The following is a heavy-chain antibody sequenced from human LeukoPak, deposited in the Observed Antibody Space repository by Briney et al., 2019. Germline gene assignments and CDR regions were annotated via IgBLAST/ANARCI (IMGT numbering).Heavy chain of an antibody. CDR1: GGSINSSNYH. CDR3: ASDRSIRWYYF. J-gene: IGHJ4*02. V-gene: IGHV4-39*01. Sequence: SETLSLTCSVSGGSINSSNYHWGWIRQPPGKGLEWIGTFYYSGSTYYNPSLKSQITISVDTSKNQFSLKLSSVTAADTAVYYCASDRSIRWYYFWGQGTLVTVSS. D-gene: IGHD6-13*01. CDR2: FYYSGST.